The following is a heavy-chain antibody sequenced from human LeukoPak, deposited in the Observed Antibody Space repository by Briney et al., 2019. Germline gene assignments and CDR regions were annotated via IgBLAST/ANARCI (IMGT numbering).Heavy chain of an antibody. J-gene: IGHJ5*02. CDR3: AKAGGYFDWLNWFDP. CDR1: GFTFSSYG. V-gene: IGHV3-30*18. D-gene: IGHD3-9*01. Sequence: GGSLRLSCAASGFTFSSYGTHWVRQAPGKGLEWVAVISYDGSNKYYADSVKGRFTISRDNSKNTLYLQINSLRAEDTAVYYCAKAGGYFDWLNWFDPWGQGTLVTVSS. CDR2: ISYDGSNK.